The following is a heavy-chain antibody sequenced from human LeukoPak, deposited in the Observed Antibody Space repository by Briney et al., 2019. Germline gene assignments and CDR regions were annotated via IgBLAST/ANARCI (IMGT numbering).Heavy chain of an antibody. D-gene: IGHD6-19*01. CDR1: GFTFSSYG. Sequence: GGSLRLSCVASGFTFSSYGMHWVRQAPGKGLEWVAFIRYGGSDKYYADSVRGRFTVSRDNSKNTLYLQMNSLRTEDTAVYYCAKDNSGWAFDYWGQGTLVTVSS. V-gene: IGHV3-30*02. CDR3: AKDNSGWAFDY. J-gene: IGHJ4*02. CDR2: IRYGGSDK.